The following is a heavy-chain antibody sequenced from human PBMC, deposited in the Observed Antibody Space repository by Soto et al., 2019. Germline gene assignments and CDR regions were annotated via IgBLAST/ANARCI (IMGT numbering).Heavy chain of an antibody. Sequence: SETLSLTCAVYGGSFSGYYWSWIRQPPGKGLEWIGEINHSGSTNYNPSLKSRVTISVDTSKNQFSLTLSSVTAADTAVYYCARHKPDFWSGYCDYWGQGTLVTVSS. V-gene: IGHV4-34*01. CDR2: INHSGST. CDR1: GGSFSGYY. D-gene: IGHD3-3*01. CDR3: ARHKPDFWSGYCDY. J-gene: IGHJ4*02.